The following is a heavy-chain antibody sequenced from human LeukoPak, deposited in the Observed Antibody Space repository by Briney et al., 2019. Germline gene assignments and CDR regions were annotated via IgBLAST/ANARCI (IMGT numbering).Heavy chain of an antibody. D-gene: IGHD6-6*01. J-gene: IGHJ4*02. Sequence: PGGSLRLSCTASGFTFSNYAMHWVRQAPGKGLEWVAFIRNDGSDKYYADSVKGRFTISRDNSKDTLFVQMNSLKPEDTAVYYCAKGGRGDLSDFSSSSEGVASWGQGTLVTVFS. CDR1: GFTFSNYA. CDR2: IRNDGSDK. CDR3: AKGGRGDLSDFSSSSEGVAS. V-gene: IGHV3-30*02.